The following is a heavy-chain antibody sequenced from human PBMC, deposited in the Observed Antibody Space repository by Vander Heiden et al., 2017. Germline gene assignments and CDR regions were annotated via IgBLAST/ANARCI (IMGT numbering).Heavy chain of an antibody. CDR2: ISAYNGNT. CDR3: ARAGRGKYQLLFWFDP. CDR1: GSTFTSYG. J-gene: IGHJ5*02. Sequence: QLQLVQSGAEVKKPGASVKVSCKASGSTFTSYGISWVRQAPGQGLEWMGWISAYNGNTNYAQKLQGRVTMTTDTSTSTAYMELRSLRSDDTAVYYCARAGRGKYQLLFWFDPWGQGTLVTVSS. D-gene: IGHD2-2*01. V-gene: IGHV1-18*01.